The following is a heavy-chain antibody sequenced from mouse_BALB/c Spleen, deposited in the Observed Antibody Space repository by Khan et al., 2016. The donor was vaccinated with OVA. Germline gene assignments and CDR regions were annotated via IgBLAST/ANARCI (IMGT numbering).Heavy chain of an antibody. CDR3: AISNYYGRSLYAMDY. V-gene: IGHV1S41*01. J-gene: IGHJ4*01. D-gene: IGHD1-1*01. CDR2: ISPGSGSA. Sequence: DLVKPGASVKLSCKASGYTFTSYWINWIIQRPGQGLEWIGKISPGSGSAYYNKLLKGKEKRTVDTSSNTAYIQLSSLSSEDSAVYFCAISNYYGRSLYAMDYWGQGTSVTVSA. CDR1: GYTFTSYW.